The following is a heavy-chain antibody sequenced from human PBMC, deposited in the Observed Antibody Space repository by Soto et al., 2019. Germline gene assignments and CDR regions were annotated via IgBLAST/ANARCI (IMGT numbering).Heavy chain of an antibody. CDR1: GGTFSSYA. J-gene: IGHJ5*02. D-gene: IGHD3-22*01. CDR2: IIPIFGTA. V-gene: IGHV1-69*01. Sequence: GASVKVSCKASGGTFSSYAISWVRQAPGQGLEWLGGIIPIFGTANYAQKFQGRVTITADESTSTAYMELSSLRSEDTAVYYCARDRKDYYDSSGYVPNWFDPWGQGTLVTVSS. CDR3: ARDRKDYYDSSGYVPNWFDP.